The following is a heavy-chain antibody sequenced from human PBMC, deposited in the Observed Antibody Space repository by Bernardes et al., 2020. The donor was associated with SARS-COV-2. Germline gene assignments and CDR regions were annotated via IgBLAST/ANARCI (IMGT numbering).Heavy chain of an antibody. D-gene: IGHD3-10*01. J-gene: IGHJ4*02. CDR2: ISDNGATT. Sequence: GGSLRLSCSGSGFTLSEYPMHWVRQTPGQGLEYVSRISDNGATTHYGDSVKGRFTISGDNSKNTMYLQMNSLRVEDTAVYWCVKERPVGDYWGQGILVTVSS. CDR3: VKERPVGDY. V-gene: IGHV3-64D*06. CDR1: GFTLSEYP.